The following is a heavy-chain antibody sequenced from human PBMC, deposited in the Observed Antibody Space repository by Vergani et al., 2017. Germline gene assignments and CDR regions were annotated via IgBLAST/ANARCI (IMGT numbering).Heavy chain of an antibody. V-gene: IGHV1-2*02. CDR3: VSRTDGCRGAVCYSAPVYMDV. CDR1: GYIFTDYY. J-gene: IGHJ6*03. D-gene: IGHD2-21*01. Sequence: QVQLVQSGSEVKKPGASMKVSCKASGYIFTDYYIHWVRQAPGQGPEWMGWIDTKSGDTSYAQQVQGRVTMTRVPSLRSAYMDLGRLTSDDSAVYYCVSRTDGCRGAVCYSAPVYMDVWGEGTTVTVSS. CDR2: IDTKSGDT.